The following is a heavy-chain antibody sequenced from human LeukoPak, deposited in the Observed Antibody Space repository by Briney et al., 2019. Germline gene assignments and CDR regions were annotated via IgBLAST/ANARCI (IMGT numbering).Heavy chain of an antibody. CDR2: IHPSGNT. CDR1: GDSSISGSYY. J-gene: IGHJ4*02. Sequence: PSETLSLTCTVSGDSSISGSYYWSWIRQPAGKGLEWIGRIHPSGNTNYNPSLKSRVTISVDTSKNQFSLNLGSVTAADTAVYYCARAVVWLPFDYWGQGTLVTVSS. CDR3: ARAVVWLPFDY. D-gene: IGHD2-15*01. V-gene: IGHV4-61*02.